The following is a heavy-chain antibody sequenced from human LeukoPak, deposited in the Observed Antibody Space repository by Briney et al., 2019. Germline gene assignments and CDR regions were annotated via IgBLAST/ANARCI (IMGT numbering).Heavy chain of an antibody. J-gene: IGHJ4*02. CDR2: IKQDGSEE. V-gene: IGHV3-7*01. CDR1: EFTFSSYW. D-gene: IGHD3-3*02. Sequence: GGSLRLSCAASEFTFSSYWMSWVRQAPGKGLEWVANIKQDGSEEYYVDSVKGRFTISRDNAKNSLYLQMNSLRAEDTAVYYCARVALYYFDYWGQGTLVTVSS. CDR3: ARVALYYFDY.